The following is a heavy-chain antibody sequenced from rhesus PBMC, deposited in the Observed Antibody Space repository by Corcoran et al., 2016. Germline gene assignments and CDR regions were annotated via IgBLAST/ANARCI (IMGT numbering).Heavy chain of an antibody. V-gene: IGHV4-165*01. Sequence: QVQLQESGPGLVKPSETLSLTCAVSGGSFSGYYWGGIRQPPGKGLEWSGYIRGRPANPHYHPSLESRVPISTATPKNQFSCTLGSVAAVATAVYYCASLPYSSGWYYFDSWGQGVLVTVSS. CDR1: GGSFSGYY. J-gene: IGHJ4*01. CDR3: ASLPYSSGWYYFDS. D-gene: IGHD6-31*01. CDR2: IRGRPANP.